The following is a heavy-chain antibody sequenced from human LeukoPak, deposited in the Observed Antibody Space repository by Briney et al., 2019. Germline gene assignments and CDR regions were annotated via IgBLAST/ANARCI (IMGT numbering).Heavy chain of an antibody. CDR2: INHSGST. J-gene: IGHJ4*02. CDR3: ARGMADIVVVPAAIPSSAYYFDY. D-gene: IGHD2-2*01. CDR1: SGSFNGYY. V-gene: IGHV4-34*01. Sequence: SETLSLTCAVYSGSFNGYYWSWIRQPPGKGLEWIGEINHSGSTNYNPSLKRPITIPVDPSTNQFSMKLSSVTAADTAVYYCARGMADIVVVPAAIPSSAYYFDYWGQGTLVTVSS.